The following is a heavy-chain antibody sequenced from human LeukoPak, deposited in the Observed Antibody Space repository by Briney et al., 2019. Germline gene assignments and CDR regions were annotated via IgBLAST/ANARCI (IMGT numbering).Heavy chain of an antibody. V-gene: IGHV3-7*01. CDR3: ARDQKMTTVVTAFDI. CDR1: GFTFSSYW. Sequence: GGSLRLSCAASGFTFSSYWMSWVRQAPGKGLEWVANIKQDGSEKYYVDSVKGRFTISRDNAKNSLYLQMNSLRAEDTAVYYCARDQKMTTVVTAFDIWGQGTMVTVSS. CDR2: IKQDGSEK. J-gene: IGHJ3*02. D-gene: IGHD4-23*01.